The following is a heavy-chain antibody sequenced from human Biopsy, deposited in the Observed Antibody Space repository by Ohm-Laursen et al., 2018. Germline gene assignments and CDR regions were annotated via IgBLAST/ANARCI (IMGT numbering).Heavy chain of an antibody. D-gene: IGHD4-23*01. CDR3: ARGSNDFGGLYFHR. CDR1: GGSFTGHY. Sequence: SEALSLTCTVSGGSFTGHYWSWIRQPPGKGLEWIGHLSYTGYTSYNASLKSRVTISVDTSRNHFSLRLSSLTAADTAVYYCARGSNDFGGLYFHRWGQGTLLTVSS. J-gene: IGHJ4*02. V-gene: IGHV4-59*11. CDR2: LSYTGYT.